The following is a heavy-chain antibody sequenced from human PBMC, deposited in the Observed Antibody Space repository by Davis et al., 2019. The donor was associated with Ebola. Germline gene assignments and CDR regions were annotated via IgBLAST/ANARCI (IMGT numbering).Heavy chain of an antibody. CDR2: INHSGST. CDR1: GGSFSGYY. D-gene: IGHD4-11*01. Sequence: SETLSLTCAVYGGSFSGYYWSWIRQSPGKGLEWIGEINHSGSTNYSPSLKSRVTISVDTSKNQFSLKLSSVTAADTAVYYCARVRDYTNEYFDLWGRGTLVTVSS. V-gene: IGHV4-34*01. CDR3: ARVRDYTNEYFDL. J-gene: IGHJ2*01.